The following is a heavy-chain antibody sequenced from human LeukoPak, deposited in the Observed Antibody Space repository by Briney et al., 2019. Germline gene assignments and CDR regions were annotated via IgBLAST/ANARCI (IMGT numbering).Heavy chain of an antibody. CDR2: LDPEYGEV. CDR1: RYSLIEVS. Sequence: ASVKVSCTVSRYSLIEVSMHWVRLAPGRGLEWMGGLDPEYGEVIYAQQFQGRVSMAEDTATDTAYLELRSLTSEDTAVYYCATDVGRAVGPTYFDSWGQGTLVIVSA. V-gene: IGHV1-24*01. J-gene: IGHJ4*02. CDR3: ATDVGRAVGPTYFDS. D-gene: IGHD1-26*01.